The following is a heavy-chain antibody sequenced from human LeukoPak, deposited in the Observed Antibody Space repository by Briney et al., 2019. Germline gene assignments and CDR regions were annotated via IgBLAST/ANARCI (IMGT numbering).Heavy chain of an antibody. CDR3: ASLDYDILTGHLWDY. J-gene: IGHJ4*02. V-gene: IGHV1-2*06. Sequence: ASVKVSCKASGYTFTGYYMHWVRQAPGQGLEWMGRINPNSGGTNYAQKFQGRATMTRDTSISTAYMELSRLRSDDTAVYYCASLDYDILTGHLWDYWGQGTLVTVSS. D-gene: IGHD3-9*01. CDR1: GYTFTGYY. CDR2: INPNSGGT.